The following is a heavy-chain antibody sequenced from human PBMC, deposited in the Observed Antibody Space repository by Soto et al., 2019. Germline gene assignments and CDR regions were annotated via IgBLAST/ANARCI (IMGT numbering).Heavy chain of an antibody. J-gene: IGHJ5*02. D-gene: IGHD2-15*01. CDR1: GYTFINYG. CDR2: ISPNNGNT. CDR3: ARDDIVVVVAPPRWFDP. V-gene: IGHV1-18*01. Sequence: QVPLVQSGPEVKKPGASVKVSCTASGYTFINYGISWLRQAPGQGPEWVGWISPNNGNTRYAEKFQDRVTVTSDTSTSTVFMELRNLRSDDTAVYYCARDDIVVVVAPPRWFDPWGPGTRVTVSS.